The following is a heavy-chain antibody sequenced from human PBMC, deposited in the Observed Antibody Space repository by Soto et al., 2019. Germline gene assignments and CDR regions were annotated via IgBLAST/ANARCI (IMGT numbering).Heavy chain of an antibody. CDR2: IYHSGST. V-gene: IGHV4-38-2*02. J-gene: IGHJ6*02. Sequence: PSLTCAVSGYSISSGYYWGWIRQPPGKGLEWIGSIYHSGSTYYNPSLKSRVTISVDTSKNQFSLKLSSVTAADTAVYYCARDLTTVTGYYGMDVWGQGTTVTVSS. D-gene: IGHD4-17*01. CDR1: GYSISSGYY. CDR3: ARDLTTVTGYYGMDV.